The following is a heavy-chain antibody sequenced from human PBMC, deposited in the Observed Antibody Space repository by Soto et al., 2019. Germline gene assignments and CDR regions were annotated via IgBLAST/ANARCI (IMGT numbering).Heavy chain of an antibody. V-gene: IGHV3-30*14. CDR2: VLDDGSDK. D-gene: IGHD3-22*01. J-gene: IGHJ4*02. CDR3: SAMNNSGYSFDF. CDR1: GLTFSTYT. Sequence: QVQLVESGGGVVQPGRSLRLSCLASGLTFSTYTLHWVRQAPGKGLEWVALVLDDGSDKFYADSVKGRFTISRDNSKSALYLQMNSLRTEDTAVYYCSAMNNSGYSFDFWGQGTLVTVSS.